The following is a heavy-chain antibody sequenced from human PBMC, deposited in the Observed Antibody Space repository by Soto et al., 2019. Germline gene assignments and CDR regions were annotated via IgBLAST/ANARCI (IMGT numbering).Heavy chain of an antibody. CDR1: GFSISSMGYY. D-gene: IGHD2-8*02. CDR2: IYYSGST. CDR3: ARLHCTGTGWVPLDP. V-gene: IGHV4-39*01. Sequence: SGTLSLTCAVSGFSISSMGYYWGRIRQPTGKGLEWIGTIYYSGSTYYNPSLRSRVTISVDTSKKQLSLRLRSVTATDTAVYYWARLHCTGTGWVPLDPWGPGTLVTV. J-gene: IGHJ5*02.